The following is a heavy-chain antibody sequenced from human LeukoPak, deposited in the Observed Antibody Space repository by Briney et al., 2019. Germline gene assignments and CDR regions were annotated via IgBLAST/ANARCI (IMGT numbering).Heavy chain of an antibody. D-gene: IGHD4-11*01. CDR3: TTDPGNYEIF. J-gene: IGHJ4*02. CDR1: GLTFTNAW. V-gene: IGHV3-15*01. Sequence: PGGSLILSCAASGLTFTNAWMSWVRQAPGKGLEWVGRIKSKTDGGTVDYAPPVKGRFTISRDDSRNTLSLEMNFLKTEDTAVYYCTTDPGNYEIFWGQGTLVSVSS. CDR2: IKSKTDGGTV.